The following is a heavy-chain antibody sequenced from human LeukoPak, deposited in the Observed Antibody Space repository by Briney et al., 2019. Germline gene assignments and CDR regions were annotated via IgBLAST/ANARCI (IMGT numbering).Heavy chain of an antibody. D-gene: IGHD5-18*01. J-gene: IGHJ6*03. V-gene: IGHV1-8*01. Sequence: ASVKVSCKASGYTFTSYDINWVRQATGQGLEWMGWMNPNSGNTGYAQKFQGRVTMTTDTSTSTAYMELRSLRSDDTAVYYCARVVGGYSYGYYYYYMDVWGKGTTVTVSS. CDR2: MNPNSGNT. CDR3: ARVVGGYSYGYYYYYMDV. CDR1: GYTFTSYD.